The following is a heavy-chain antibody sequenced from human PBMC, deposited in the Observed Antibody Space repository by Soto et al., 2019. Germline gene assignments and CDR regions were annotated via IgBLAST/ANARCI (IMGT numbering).Heavy chain of an antibody. D-gene: IGHD3-9*01. CDR1: GGTFTTNG. J-gene: IGHJ5*02. CDR3: AQDPPRRDFILKWFGP. CDR2: IVPVFGST. Sequence: QVQLVQSGNEVKKPGSSVKVSCKASGGTFTTNGIIWVRQAPGQGLEWMGGIVPVFGSTKYAQKFQGRLTITADRSTKTAYMDLSSLKSEDTATYYCAQDPPRRDFILKWFGPWGQGTLLTVSS. V-gene: IGHV1-69*06.